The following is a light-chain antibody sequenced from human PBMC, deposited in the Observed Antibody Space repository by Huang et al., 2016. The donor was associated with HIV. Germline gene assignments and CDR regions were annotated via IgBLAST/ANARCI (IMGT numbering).Light chain of an antibody. J-gene: IGKJ4*01. CDR1: HSVSSN. CDR3: QQYNNWPPTT. Sequence: EIVMTQSPATLSVSPGERATLSCRASHSVSSNLAWYQQKPGQAPRLLIYGASTRATGIPARFSGSGSGTDVTLTISSLQSEDFAVYHCQQYNNWPPTTFGGGTKVEIK. V-gene: IGKV3-15*01. CDR2: GAS.